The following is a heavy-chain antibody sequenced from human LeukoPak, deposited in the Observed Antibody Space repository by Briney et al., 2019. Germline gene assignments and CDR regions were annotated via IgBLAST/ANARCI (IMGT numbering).Heavy chain of an antibody. D-gene: IGHD3-16*02. CDR2: IQSDGSDK. CDR3: ARRPMFGGVIVIPQVDY. Sequence: PGGSLRLSCAASGFTFNSFAMHWVRQAPGKGLEHLAFIQSDGSDKYYADSVKGRFTISRDNSKNTLYLQMNSLRAEDTAVYYCARRPMFGGVIVIPQVDYWGQGTLVTVSS. J-gene: IGHJ4*02. CDR1: GFTFNSFA. V-gene: IGHV3-30*19.